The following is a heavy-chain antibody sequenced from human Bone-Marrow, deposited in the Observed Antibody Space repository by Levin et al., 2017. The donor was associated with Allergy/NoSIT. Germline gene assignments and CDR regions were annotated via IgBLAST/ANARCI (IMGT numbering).Heavy chain of an antibody. D-gene: IGHD1-1*01. CDR3: TTDRGWNDPYYSYGMAL. Sequence: GGSLRLSCAASGFTFRNAWMSWVRQAPGKGLEWVGRIKSHIDGATTDYAAPVKGRFTISRDDSKNTLYLQMNSLKTEDTAVYYCTTDRGWNDPYYSYGMALWGQGTTVTVSS. CDR2: IKSHIDGATT. CDR1: GFTFRNAW. V-gene: IGHV3-15*01. J-gene: IGHJ6*02.